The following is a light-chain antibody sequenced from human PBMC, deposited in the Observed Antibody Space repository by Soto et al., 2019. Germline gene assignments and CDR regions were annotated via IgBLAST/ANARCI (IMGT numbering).Light chain of an antibody. CDR2: AAS. CDR3: QQSFSSPPT. Sequence: DIQMTQSPSSLSVSVGDRVTITCRASQSISSFLNWYQQKPGKAPKVLIYAASTLHSGVPSRFTGSESGTDFTLTISSVQPEDFATYSCQQSFSSPPTFGQGTKLEIK. J-gene: IGKJ2*01. V-gene: IGKV1-39*01. CDR1: QSISSF.